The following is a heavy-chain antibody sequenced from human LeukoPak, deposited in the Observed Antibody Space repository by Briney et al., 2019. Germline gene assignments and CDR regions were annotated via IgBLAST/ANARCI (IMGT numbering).Heavy chain of an antibody. V-gene: IGHV4-61*02. CDR1: GGSISSGSYY. J-gene: IGHJ5*02. Sequence: SQTLSLTCTVSGGSISSGSYYWSWIRQPAGKGLEWIGRIYTSGSTNYNPSLRSRVTISVDTSKNQFSLKLSSVTAADTAVYYCARDLALTTYSSSYNWFDPWGQGTLVTVSS. D-gene: IGHD6-6*01. CDR2: IYTSGST. CDR3: ARDLALTTYSSSYNWFDP.